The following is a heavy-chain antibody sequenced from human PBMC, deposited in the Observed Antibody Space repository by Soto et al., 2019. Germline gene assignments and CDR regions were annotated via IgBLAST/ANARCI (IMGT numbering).Heavy chain of an antibody. D-gene: IGHD2-15*01. CDR2: IWYDGSNK. Sequence: GGSLRLSCAASGFTFSSYGMHWVRQAPGKGLEWVAVIWYDGSNKYYADSVKGRFTISGDNSKNTLYLQMNSLRAEDTAVYYCARDSAGTGYYYYGMDVWGQGTTVTVSS. J-gene: IGHJ6*02. CDR1: GFTFSSYG. V-gene: IGHV3-33*01. CDR3: ARDSAGTGYYYYGMDV.